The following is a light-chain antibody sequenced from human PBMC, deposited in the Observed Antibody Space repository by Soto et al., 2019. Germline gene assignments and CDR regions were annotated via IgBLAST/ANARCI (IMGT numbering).Light chain of an antibody. V-gene: IGKV3-11*01. J-gene: IGKJ2*01. CDR2: EAS. CDR3: QQRSKWPPYT. CDR1: QSVDNY. Sequence: EIVLTQSPATLSLSPGERATLSCRASQSVDNYLAWYQQKPGQTPRLIIYEASIRATGIPVRFSGSGSGTDVTLTISSLEPEDFAVYYCQQRSKWPPYTFGQGTKVEIK.